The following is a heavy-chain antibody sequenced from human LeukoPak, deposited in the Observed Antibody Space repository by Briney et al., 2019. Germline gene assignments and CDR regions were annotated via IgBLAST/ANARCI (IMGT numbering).Heavy chain of an antibody. D-gene: IGHD6-13*01. J-gene: IGHJ4*02. CDR2: IWYDGSNK. CDR3: AKEYSSSGYFDY. Sequence: PGGSLRLSCAASGFTFSSYGMHWVRQAPGKGLEWVAVIWYDGSNKYYADSVKGRFTISRDNSKNTLYLQMNSLRAEDTAVYYCAKEYSSSGYFDYWGQGTLVTVSS. V-gene: IGHV3-33*06. CDR1: GFTFSSYG.